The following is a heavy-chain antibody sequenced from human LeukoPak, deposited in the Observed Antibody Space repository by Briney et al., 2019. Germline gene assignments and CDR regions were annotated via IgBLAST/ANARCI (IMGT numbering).Heavy chain of an antibody. Sequence: GGSLRLSCAASGFTFNTYTMSWVRQAPGKGLEWVSYISGSSGIIDYADSVRGRFTISRDNAKNSLYLQMNSLRAEDTAVYYCAREADMITFGGVIASIRYGMDVWGQGTTVTVSS. CDR1: GFTFNTYT. V-gene: IGHV3-48*01. D-gene: IGHD3-16*02. J-gene: IGHJ6*02. CDR3: AREADMITFGGVIASIRYGMDV. CDR2: ISGSSGII.